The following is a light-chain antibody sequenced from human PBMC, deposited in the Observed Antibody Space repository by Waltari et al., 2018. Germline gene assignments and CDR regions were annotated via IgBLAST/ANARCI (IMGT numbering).Light chain of an antibody. V-gene: IGKV2-30*02. CDR3: MQGTHWPPWT. CDR2: KVS. J-gene: IGKJ1*01. Sequence: DVVMTQSPLSLPVTLGQPASISCKSSQSLVHSAAKTYLNWFQQRPGQSPRRLMYKVSNRDSGVPDRCSGSGSGTDFTLKISRVEAEDVGVYYCMQGTHWPPWTFGQGTKVEIK. CDR1: QSLVHSAAKTY.